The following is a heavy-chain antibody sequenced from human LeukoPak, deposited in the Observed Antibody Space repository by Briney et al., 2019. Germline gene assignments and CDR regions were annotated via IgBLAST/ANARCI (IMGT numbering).Heavy chain of an antibody. CDR1: GGSISSGNYY. CDR3: ARLLMYTPCFDY. CDR2: AYTYGNT. V-gene: IGHV4-61*02. D-gene: IGHD3-16*01. J-gene: IGHJ4*02. Sequence: SETLSLTCTVSGGSISSGNYYWSWIRQPAGKGLEWIGRAYTYGNTNYNPSLKRRVTISIDTSRNQFSLKLSSVTAADTAVYYCARLLMYTPCFDYWRQGTLVTVSS.